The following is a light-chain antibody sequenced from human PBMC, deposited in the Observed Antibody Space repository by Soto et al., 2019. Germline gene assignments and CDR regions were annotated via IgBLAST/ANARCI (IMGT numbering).Light chain of an antibody. CDR3: QHRSDWPPRLT. CDR1: RSVSSY. J-gene: IGKJ4*01. CDR2: DAS. Sequence: EIVLTQSPATLSLSPGERATLSCGASRSVSSYLAWYHQKPGQAPRLLSYDASYRATGIPARFSGSGSGRDFTLTISSLEPDDVAVYYCQHRSDWPPRLTVGGETKVEIK. V-gene: IGKV3-11*02.